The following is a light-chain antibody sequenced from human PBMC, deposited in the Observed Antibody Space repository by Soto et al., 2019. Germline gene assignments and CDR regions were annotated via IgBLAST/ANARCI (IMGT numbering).Light chain of an antibody. CDR1: SSDVGAYNY. CDR3: SSYTNRRTVV. J-gene: IGLJ2*01. CDR2: DVS. V-gene: IGLV2-14*01. Sequence: QSALTQPASVSGSPGQSITISCTGTSSDVGAYNYVSWYQQHPGRAPKLMIYDVSNRPSGVSNRFSGSKSGNTASLTISGLQVEDEADYYCSSYTNRRTVVFGGGTKMTVL.